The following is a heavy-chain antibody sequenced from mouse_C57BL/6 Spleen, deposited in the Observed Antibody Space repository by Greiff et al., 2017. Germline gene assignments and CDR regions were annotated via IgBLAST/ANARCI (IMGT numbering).Heavy chain of an antibody. D-gene: IGHD6-1*01. V-gene: IGHV5-4*01. CDR1: GFTFSSYA. CDR3: ARDGGTSQPFDY. Sequence: EVMLVESGGGLVKPGGSLKLSCAASGFTFSSYAMSWVRQTPEKRLEWVATISDGGSSTYYPDNVQGRFPISRDNAKNNLYLQMSHLKSEDTAVYYCARDGGTSQPFDYGGKGTTLTVSS. J-gene: IGHJ2*01. CDR2: ISDGGSST.